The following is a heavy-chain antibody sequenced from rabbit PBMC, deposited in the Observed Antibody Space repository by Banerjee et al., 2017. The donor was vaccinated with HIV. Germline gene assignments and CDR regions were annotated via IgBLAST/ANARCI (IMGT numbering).Heavy chain of an antibody. CDR1: GFSFSNKYV. CDR2: INTSSGNT. CDR3: ARGVSTSGRGYGL. J-gene: IGHJ4*01. V-gene: IGHV1S45*01. D-gene: IGHD4-1*01. Sequence: QEQLVEYGGDLVKPGASLTLTCKASGFSFSNKYVMCWVRQAPGKGLEWIACINTSSGNTVYASWAKGRFTIAKTSSTTVTLQMTSLTAADTSTYFCARGVSTSGRGYGLWGPGTLVTVS.